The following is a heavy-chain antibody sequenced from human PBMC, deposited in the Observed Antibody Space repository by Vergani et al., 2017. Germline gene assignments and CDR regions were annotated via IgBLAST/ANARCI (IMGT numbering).Heavy chain of an antibody. CDR1: GGSVSRGSYY. CDR3: ASSMGSGSYRTFDY. CDR2: IYSSGST. D-gene: IGHD1-26*01. V-gene: IGHV4-61*01. Sequence: QVQLQESGPGLVKPSETLSLTCTVSGGSVSRGSYYWSWIRQPPGKGLEWIGYIYSSGSTNYNPSLKSRVTISVDTSKNQFSLKLSSVTAADTAVYYCASSMGSGSYRTFDYWGQGTLVTVSS. J-gene: IGHJ4*02.